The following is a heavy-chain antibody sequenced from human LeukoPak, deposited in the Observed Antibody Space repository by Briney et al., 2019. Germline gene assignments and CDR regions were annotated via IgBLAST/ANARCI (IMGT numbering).Heavy chain of an antibody. CDR1: GFNFNNNW. CDR3: AKYLSRAFDC. J-gene: IGHJ4*02. D-gene: IGHD2/OR15-2a*01. CDR2: INHDGRHT. Sequence: GGSLRLSCVASGFNFNNNWMAWVRQAPGKGPELVAHINHDGRHTGYVDPVKGRFTISRDNAKSSLYLQLNSLRAEDTAMYYCAKYLSRAFDCWGQGSLITVSS. V-gene: IGHV3-7*01.